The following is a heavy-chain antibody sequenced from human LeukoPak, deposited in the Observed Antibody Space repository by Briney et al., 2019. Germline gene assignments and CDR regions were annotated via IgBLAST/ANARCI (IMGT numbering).Heavy chain of an antibody. V-gene: IGHV4-31*03. D-gene: IGHD2-8*01. CDR2: IDYSGST. CDR1: GCSISSGGYY. J-gene: IGHJ4*02. Sequence: SETLSLTCTVSGCSISSGGYYWSWIRQHPGKGLEWMVYIDYSGSTYYNPSLKSRVTISRDTSKNQFSLKLSSVTAADTAVYYCARGIYSIVDYWGQGTLVTVSS. CDR3: ARGIYSIVDY.